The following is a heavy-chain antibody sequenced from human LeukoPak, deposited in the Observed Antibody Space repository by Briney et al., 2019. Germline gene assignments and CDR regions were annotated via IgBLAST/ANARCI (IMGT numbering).Heavy chain of an antibody. D-gene: IGHD2-15*01. Sequence: SETLSLTCTVSGGSISSYYWSWVRQPAGKGLEWMGRIYTSGSTNYTPSLTSRLTMSVDTSKNQFSLKLSSVTAADTAVYYCARDGTQYCSGGSCYSRYYYYYMDVWGKGTTVTVSS. V-gene: IGHV4-4*07. CDR3: ARDGTQYCSGGSCYSRYYYYYMDV. J-gene: IGHJ6*03. CDR2: IYTSGST. CDR1: GGSISSYY.